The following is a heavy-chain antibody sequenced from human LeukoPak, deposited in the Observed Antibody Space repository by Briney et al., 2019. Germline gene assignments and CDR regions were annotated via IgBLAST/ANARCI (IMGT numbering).Heavy chain of an antibody. CDR3: AKDPPYSSSWYYFDY. J-gene: IGHJ4*02. Sequence: GGSLRLSRAASGFSFSNYGMTWVRQAPGKGLEWVSTVSGSGGSTYYADSVKGRFTISRDNSKNTLYLQMTSLKGEDAAVYYCAKDPPYSSSWYYFDYWGQGTLVTVSS. D-gene: IGHD6-13*01. V-gene: IGHV3-23*01. CDR1: GFSFSNYG. CDR2: VSGSGGST.